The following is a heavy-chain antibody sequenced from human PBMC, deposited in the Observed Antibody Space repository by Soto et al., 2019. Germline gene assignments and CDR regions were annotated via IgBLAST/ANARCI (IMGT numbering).Heavy chain of an antibody. CDR3: ARGDYYNIHDY. J-gene: IGHJ4*02. Sequence: QVQLVQSGAEVKKPGASVKVSCKASVYTFTSYAMHWVRQAPGQRLEWMGWINAGNGNTKYSQKFQGRVNITRDTYVCTPYIELRGLRPEGRVVSCCARGDYYNIHDYWGLVTLITVTS. CDR1: VYTFTSYA. V-gene: IGHV1-3*01. CDR2: INAGNGNT. D-gene: IGHD3-10*01.